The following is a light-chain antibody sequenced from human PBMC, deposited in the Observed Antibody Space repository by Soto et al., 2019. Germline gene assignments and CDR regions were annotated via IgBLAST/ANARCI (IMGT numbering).Light chain of an antibody. CDR1: QSINTW. CDR3: QQYKTYSRT. Sequence: DIQMTQSPSTLSASVGDRIIITCRASQSINTWLAWYQQKPGEAPKLLIYDGSTLERGVPSRFSGSGSGTEFTLTISRLQPDDFATFYCQQYKTYSRTFGQGTKEEVK. J-gene: IGKJ1*01. CDR2: DGS. V-gene: IGKV1-5*03.